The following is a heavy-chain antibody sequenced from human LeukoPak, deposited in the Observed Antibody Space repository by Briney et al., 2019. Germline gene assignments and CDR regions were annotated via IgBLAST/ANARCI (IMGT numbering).Heavy chain of an antibody. CDR3: ARPVPYCSGGSCSDY. CDR2: INHSGST. D-gene: IGHD2-15*01. Sequence: SETLSLTCLVSGGSISDNTYYWGWIRQPPGKGLEWIGEINHSGSTNYNPSLKSRVTISVDTSKNQFSLKLSSVTAADTAVYYCARPVPYCSGGSCSDYWGQGTLVTVSS. J-gene: IGHJ4*02. CDR1: GGSISDNTYY. V-gene: IGHV4-39*07.